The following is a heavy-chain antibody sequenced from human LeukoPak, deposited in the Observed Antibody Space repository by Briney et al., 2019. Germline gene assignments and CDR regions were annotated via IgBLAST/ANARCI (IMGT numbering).Heavy chain of an antibody. CDR3: ARDSNYYGSGSYYIESFDY. J-gene: IGHJ4*02. Sequence: GGSLRLSCAASGFTFSSYAMHWVRQAPGKGLEWVSYISSSSSYTNYADSVKGRFTISRDNAKNSLYLQMNSLRAEDTAVYYCARDSNYYGSGSYYIESFDYWGQGTLVTVSS. V-gene: IGHV3-21*05. CDR2: ISSSSSYT. D-gene: IGHD3-10*01. CDR1: GFTFSSYA.